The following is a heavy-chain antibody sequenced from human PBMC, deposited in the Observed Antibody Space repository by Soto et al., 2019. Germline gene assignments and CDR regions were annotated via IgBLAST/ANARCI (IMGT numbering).Heavy chain of an antibody. V-gene: IGHV3-30-3*01. D-gene: IGHD4-17*01. CDR2: ISYDGTNR. CDR3: ARESSSTVTNGGGGSAKDY. Sequence: QVHLVESGGGVVQPGRSLRLSCAASGLTFSNYAMHWVRQAPGKGLEWVAFISYDGTNRCYPDSVKGRFTISRDNSKNTVYLQMNSLKTEDTAVYYCARESSSTVTNGGGGSAKDYWGQGTLVTVSS. CDR1: GLTFSNYA. J-gene: IGHJ4*02.